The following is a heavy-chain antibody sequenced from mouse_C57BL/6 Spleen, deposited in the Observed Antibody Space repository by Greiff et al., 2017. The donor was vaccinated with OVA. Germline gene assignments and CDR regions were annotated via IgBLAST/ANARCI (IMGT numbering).Heavy chain of an antibody. V-gene: IGHV1-85*01. CDR1: GYTFTSYD. CDR3: ARSKTAQATYFDY. CDR2: IYPRDGST. Sequence: VQLQQSGPELVKPGASVKLSCKASGYTFTSYDINWVKQRPGQGLEWIGWIYPRDGSTKYNEKFKGKATLTVDTSSSTAYMELHSLTSEDSAVYFCARSKTAQATYFDYWGQGTTLTVSS. D-gene: IGHD3-2*02. J-gene: IGHJ2*01.